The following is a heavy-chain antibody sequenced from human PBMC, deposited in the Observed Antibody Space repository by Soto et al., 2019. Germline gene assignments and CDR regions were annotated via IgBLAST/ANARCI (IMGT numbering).Heavy chain of an antibody. CDR2: IYYSGST. J-gene: IGHJ6*03. D-gene: IGHD2-2*01. Sequence: SETLSLTCTVSGGSISSYYWSWIRQPPGKGLEWIGYIYYSGSTNYNPSLKSRVTISVDTSKNQFSLKLSSVTAADTAVYYCARWGRYCSSTSCPNYYMDVWGKGTTVTVSS. V-gene: IGHV4-59*01. CDR1: GGSISSYY. CDR3: ARWGRYCSSTSCPNYYMDV.